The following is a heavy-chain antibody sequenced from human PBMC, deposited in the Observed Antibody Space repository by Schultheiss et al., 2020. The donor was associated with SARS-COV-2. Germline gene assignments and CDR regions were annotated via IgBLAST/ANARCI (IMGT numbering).Heavy chain of an antibody. CDR2: INHSGST. Sequence: GSLRLSCAVYGGSFSGYYWSWIRQPPGKGLEWIGEINHSGSTNYNPSLKSRVTISVDTSKNQFSLKLSSVTAADTAVYYCAKVAAAGLYYYYMDVWGKGTTVTVSS. J-gene: IGHJ6*03. V-gene: IGHV4-34*01. CDR1: GGSFSGYY. D-gene: IGHD6-13*01. CDR3: AKVAAAGLYYYYMDV.